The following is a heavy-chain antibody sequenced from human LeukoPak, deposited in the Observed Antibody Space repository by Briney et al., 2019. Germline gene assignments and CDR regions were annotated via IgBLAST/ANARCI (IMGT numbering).Heavy chain of an antibody. J-gene: IGHJ3*02. CDR1: GGTFSSYA. V-gene: IGHV1-69*06. CDR3: ARGGYCSGGSCYFDAFDI. CDR2: IIPIFGTA. Sequence: SVKVSCKASGGTFSSYAISWVRQAPGQGLEWMGGIIPIFGTANYAQKFQGRVAITADKSTSTAYMELSSLRSEDTAVYYCARGGYCSGGSCYFDAFDIWGQGTMVTVSS. D-gene: IGHD2-15*01.